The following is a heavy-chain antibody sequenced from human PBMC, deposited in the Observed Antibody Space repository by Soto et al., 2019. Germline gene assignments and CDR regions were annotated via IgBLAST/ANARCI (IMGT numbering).Heavy chain of an antibody. CDR3: ARGLMAFDP. Sequence: QVQLLESGPGLVKPSQTLSLTGTVSGGSISSGGHYWSCIRQHPRKGLEWIGNIYYSGSTNYNQSLKSRVSMSVDSSKNQFSLKLTSGTAADTAVYYCARGLMAFDPWGQGTLVTVSS. J-gene: IGHJ5*02. CDR1: GGSISSGGHY. CDR2: IYYSGST. V-gene: IGHV4-31*03.